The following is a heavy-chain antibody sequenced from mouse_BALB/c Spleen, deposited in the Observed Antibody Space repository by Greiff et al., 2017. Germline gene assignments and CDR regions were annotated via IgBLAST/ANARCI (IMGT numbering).Heavy chain of an antibody. CDR1: GFTFSSFG. Sequence: EVMLVESGGGLVQPGGSRKLSCAASGFTFSSFGMHWVRQAPEKGLEWVAYISSGSSTIYYADTVKGRFTISRDNPKNTLFLQMTSLRSEDTAMNYCARSYYGSSSPFDYWGQGTTLTVSS. CDR2: ISSGSSTI. CDR3: ARSYYGSSSPFDY. D-gene: IGHD1-1*01. V-gene: IGHV5-17*02. J-gene: IGHJ2*01.